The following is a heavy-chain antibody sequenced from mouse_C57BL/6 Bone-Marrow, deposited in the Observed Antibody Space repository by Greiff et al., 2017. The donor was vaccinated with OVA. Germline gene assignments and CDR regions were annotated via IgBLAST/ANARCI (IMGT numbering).Heavy chain of an antibody. CDR2: IDPANGNT. V-gene: IGHV14-3*01. D-gene: IGHD1-1*01. Sequence: VQLKESVAELVRPGASVKLSCTASGFNIKNTHMHWVKQRPEQGLEWIGRIDPANGNTKYAPKFQGKATITADTSSNTAYLQLSSLTSEDTAIYYCARGYYGSSSWGQGTTLTVSS. J-gene: IGHJ2*01. CDR1: GFNIKNTH. CDR3: ARGYYGSSS.